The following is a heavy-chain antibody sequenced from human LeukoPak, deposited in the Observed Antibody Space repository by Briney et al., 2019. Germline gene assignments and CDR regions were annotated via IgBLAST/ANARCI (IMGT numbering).Heavy chain of an antibody. CDR2: ISGSGGRT. Sequence: GXSLRLSCAASGFTFSSYAMSWVRQAPGKGLEWVSGISGSGGRTYYADSVKGRFTISKDNSKSTMYLQMNSLRAEDTAVYYCAKTAPYCSGGDCYDDYWGQGTLVTVSS. CDR3: AKTAPYCSGGDCYDDY. D-gene: IGHD2-21*01. CDR1: GFTFSSYA. V-gene: IGHV3-23*01. J-gene: IGHJ4*02.